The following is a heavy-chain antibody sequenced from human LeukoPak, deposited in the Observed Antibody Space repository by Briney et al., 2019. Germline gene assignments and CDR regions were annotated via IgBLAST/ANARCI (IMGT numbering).Heavy chain of an antibody. V-gene: IGHV3-11*01. CDR1: GFTFSDYY. J-gene: IGHJ6*02. Sequence: GGSLRLSCAASGFTFSDYYMSWIRQAPGKGLEWVSYISSSGSTIYYADSVKGRFTISRDNAKNSLYLQMNSLRAEDTAVYYCARDRGGYCDSSDLGYYYYGMDVWGQGTTVTVSS. CDR2: ISSSGSTI. D-gene: IGHD3-22*01. CDR3: ARDRGGYCDSSDLGYYYYGMDV.